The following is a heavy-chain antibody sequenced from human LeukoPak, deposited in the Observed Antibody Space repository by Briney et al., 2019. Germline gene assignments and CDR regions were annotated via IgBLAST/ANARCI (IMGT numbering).Heavy chain of an antibody. CDR3: ARDPYSSGWSPYYYYGMDV. V-gene: IGHV3-66*01. Sequence: GGSLRLSCAASGFTVSSNYMNWVRQAPGKGLEWVSVIYSGGSTYYADSAKGRFTISRDNSKNTLYLQMNSLRAEDTAVYYCARDPYSSGWSPYYYYGMDVWGQGTTVTVSS. CDR1: GFTVSSNY. J-gene: IGHJ6*02. D-gene: IGHD6-19*01. CDR2: IYSGGST.